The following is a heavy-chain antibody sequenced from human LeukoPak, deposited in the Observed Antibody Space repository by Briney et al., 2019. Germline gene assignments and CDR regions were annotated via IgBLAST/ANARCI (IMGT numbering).Heavy chain of an antibody. CDR1: GGSISSSNW. J-gene: IGHJ3*02. V-gene: IGHV4-4*02. CDR2: IYHSGST. CDR3: ASYYDSSGYYAFDI. Sequence: SETLSLTCAVSGGSISSSNWWSWVRQPPGKGLEWIGEIYHSGSTNYNPSLKSRVTISVDKSKNQFSLKLSSVTAADTAVYYCASYYDSSGYYAFDIWGQGTMVTVSS. D-gene: IGHD3-22*01.